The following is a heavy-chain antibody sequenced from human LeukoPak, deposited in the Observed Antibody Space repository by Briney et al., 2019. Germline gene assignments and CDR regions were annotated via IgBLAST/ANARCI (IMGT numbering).Heavy chain of an antibody. V-gene: IGHV3-7*01. CDR2: IHHNGNVN. Sequence: GGSLRLSCAASGFTFSSYWMNWARQAPGKGLEWVASIHHNGNVNYYVDSVKGRFTISRDNAKNSLYLQMNSLRAEDTAVYYCARAKGVDYSSSWYGYYYYGMDVWGQGTTVTVSS. D-gene: IGHD6-13*01. CDR3: ARAKGVDYSSSWYGYYYYGMDV. J-gene: IGHJ6*02. CDR1: GFTFSSYW.